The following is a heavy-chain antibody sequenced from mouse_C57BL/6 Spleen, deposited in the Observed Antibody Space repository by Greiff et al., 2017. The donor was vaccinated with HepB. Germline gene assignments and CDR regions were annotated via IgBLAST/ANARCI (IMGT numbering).Heavy chain of an antibody. J-gene: IGHJ4*01. V-gene: IGHV1-53*01. Sequence: QVHVKQPGTELVKPGASVKLSCKASGYTFPSYWMHWVKQRPGQGLEWIGNINPSNGGTNYNEKFKSKATLTVDKSSSTAYMQLSSLTSEDSAVYYCARVLYEYDGGYAMDYWGQGTSVTVSS. CDR3: ARVLYEYDGGYAMDY. CDR1: GYTFPSYW. D-gene: IGHD2-4*01. CDR2: INPSNGGT.